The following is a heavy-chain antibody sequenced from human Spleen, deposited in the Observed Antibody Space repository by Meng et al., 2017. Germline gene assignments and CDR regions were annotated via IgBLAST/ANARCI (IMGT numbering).Heavy chain of an antibody. Sequence: QGRLPGLGPGLGKPSGTRSLTCAVYCGSFSGYYWSWIRQPPGKGLEWIGEINHSGSTNYNPSLESRATISVDMSQNNLSLKLSSVTAADSAVYYCARGPTTMAHDFDYWGQGTLVTVSS. D-gene: IGHD4-11*01. CDR2: INHSGST. CDR1: CGSFSGYY. V-gene: IGHV4-34*01. CDR3: ARGPTTMAHDFDY. J-gene: IGHJ4*02.